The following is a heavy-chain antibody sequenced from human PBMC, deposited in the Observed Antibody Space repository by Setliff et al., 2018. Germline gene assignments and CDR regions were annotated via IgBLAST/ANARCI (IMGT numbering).Heavy chain of an antibody. CDR2: INTKTGDP. J-gene: IGHJ4*01. D-gene: IGHD4-17*01. V-gene: IGHV7-4-1*02. CDR1: GYSLSNYV. CDR3: ARADHLVTTTFDC. Sequence: ASVKVSCKASGYSLSNYVMNWVRQAPGQGLEWMGWINTKTGDPTYAQGYTGRFAFSLDTSDSATYLDISNLKAEDTATYYCARADHLVTTTFDCWGQGTLVTVSS.